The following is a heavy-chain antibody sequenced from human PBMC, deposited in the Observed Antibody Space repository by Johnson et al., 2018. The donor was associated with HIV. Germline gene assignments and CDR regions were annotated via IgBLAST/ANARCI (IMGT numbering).Heavy chain of an antibody. CDR2: ISSSGSSI. J-gene: IGHJ3*02. CDR3: ARDQGSWDAFDI. V-gene: IGHV3-11*01. Sequence: VQLVESGGGLVQPGGSLRLSCAASGFTFSDYYMSWIRQAPGKGLEWVSYISSSGSSIYYADSVKGRFTISRDNFKNTLSLQMNSLRAEDTAVYYCARDQGSWDAFDIWGQGTMVTVSS. D-gene: IGHD6-13*01. CDR1: GFTFSDYY.